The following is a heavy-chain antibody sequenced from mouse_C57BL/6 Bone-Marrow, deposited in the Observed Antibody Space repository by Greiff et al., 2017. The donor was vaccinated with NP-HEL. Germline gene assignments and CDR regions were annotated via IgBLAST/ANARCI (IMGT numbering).Heavy chain of an antibody. Sequence: EVQVVESGGALVKPGGSLKLSCAASGFPFGSYGMSWVRQTPDKRLEWVATISSGGSYTYYPDSVKGRFTISRDNAKNTLYLQRSSLKSEDTAMYYCARHSGPYYAMDYWGQGTSVTVSS. J-gene: IGHJ4*01. V-gene: IGHV5-6*01. CDR3: ARHSGPYYAMDY. CDR2: ISSGGSYT. CDR1: GFPFGSYG.